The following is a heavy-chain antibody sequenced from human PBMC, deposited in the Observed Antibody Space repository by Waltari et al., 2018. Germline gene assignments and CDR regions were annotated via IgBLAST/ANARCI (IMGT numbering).Heavy chain of an antibody. CDR2: ISGSGGGT. CDR1: GFTFSSYA. Sequence: EVQLVESGGGLVQPGGSLRLSCAASGFTFSSYAMSWVRQAPGKGLGWVYAISGSGGGTYYADSVKGRFTISRDNSKNTRYLQMNSLRAEDTAVYYCAKDEAYYYYGMDVWGQGTTVTVSS. V-gene: IGHV3-23*04. CDR3: AKDEAYYYYGMDV. J-gene: IGHJ6*02.